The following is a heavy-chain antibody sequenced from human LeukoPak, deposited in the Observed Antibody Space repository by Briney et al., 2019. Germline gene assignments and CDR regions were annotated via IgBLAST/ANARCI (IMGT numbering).Heavy chain of an antibody. D-gene: IGHD5-18*01. Sequence: GGSLRLYCAASGFTFSSYAMNWVRQAPGKGLEWVSAISGIGDSTYYTDSVKGRFTISRDNSKNTLYLQMNSLRAEDTAVYYCAKDKSGYRNFDYWGQGTLVTVSS. J-gene: IGHJ4*02. CDR1: GFTFSSYA. CDR2: ISGIGDST. V-gene: IGHV3-23*01. CDR3: AKDKSGYRNFDY.